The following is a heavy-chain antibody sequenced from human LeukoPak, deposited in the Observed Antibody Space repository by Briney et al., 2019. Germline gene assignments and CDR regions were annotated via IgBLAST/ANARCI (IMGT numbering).Heavy chain of an antibody. CDR1: GGSLSPYY. CDR2: IYYSGST. D-gene: IGHD3-22*01. V-gene: IGHV4-39*01. J-gene: IGHJ3*02. CDR3: ARHDSSGPYNAFDI. Sequence: PSQTLSLTCTVSGGSLSPYYWGWIRQPPGKGLEWIGTIYYSGSTYYNPSLKSRVTISVDTSKNQFSLKLSSVTAADTAVYYCARHDSSGPYNAFDIWGQGTMVTVSS.